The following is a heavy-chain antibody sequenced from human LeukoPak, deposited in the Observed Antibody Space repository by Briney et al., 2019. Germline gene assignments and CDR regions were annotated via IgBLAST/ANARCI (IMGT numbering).Heavy chain of an antibody. CDR1: GFTFSDYY. D-gene: IGHD2-2*01. CDR2: ISSSSSTI. Sequence: AGGSLRLSCAASGFTFSDYYMSWIRQAPGKGLEWVSYISSSSSTIYYADSVKGRFTISRDNAKNSLYLQMNSLRDEDTAVYYCARGDRRDIVVVPALIEYFQHWGQGTLVTVSS. CDR3: ARGDRRDIVVVPALIEYFQH. V-gene: IGHV3-11*04. J-gene: IGHJ1*01.